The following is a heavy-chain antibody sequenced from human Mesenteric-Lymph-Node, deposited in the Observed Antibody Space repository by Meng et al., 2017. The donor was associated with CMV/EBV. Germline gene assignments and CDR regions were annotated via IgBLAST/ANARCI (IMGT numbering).Heavy chain of an antibody. CDR1: SLSGSEW. Sequence: SLSGSEWWSWVRQPPGQGLEWIGEIHHRGSTNYSPSLKSRVTISVDKSRNPLSLILRSVSAADTAVYYCARAEVEGYCSGGSCYPPEYWGRGTLVTVSS. CDR3: ARAEVEGYCSGGSCYPPEY. D-gene: IGHD2-15*01. CDR2: IHHRGST. V-gene: IGHV4-4*02. J-gene: IGHJ4*02.